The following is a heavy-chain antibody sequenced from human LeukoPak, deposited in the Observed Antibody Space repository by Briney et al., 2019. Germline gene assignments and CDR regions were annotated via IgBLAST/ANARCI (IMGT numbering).Heavy chain of an antibody. CDR3: ARAQSYDFWSGYYIAY. V-gene: IGHV3-30*02. Sequence: PGGSLRLSCAASGFTFSRYGMHWVRQAPGKGLEGVAFIRYDGGNKYYADSVKGGFTISRDNSKNTLYLQMNSLRAEDTAVYYCARAQSYDFWSGYYIAYWGQGTLVTVSS. D-gene: IGHD3-3*01. CDR1: GFTFSRYG. J-gene: IGHJ4*02. CDR2: IRYDGGNK.